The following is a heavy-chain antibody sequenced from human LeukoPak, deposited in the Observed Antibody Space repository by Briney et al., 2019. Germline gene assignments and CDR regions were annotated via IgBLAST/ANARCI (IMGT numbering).Heavy chain of an antibody. Sequence: SETLSLTCTVSGYSISSGYYWGWIRQPPGKGLEWIGSIYQSGSTYYNPSLKSRVTVSVDTSKNQFSLKLSSVTAADTAVYYCARDREWAVAVFDYWGQGTLVTVSS. D-gene: IGHD6-19*01. J-gene: IGHJ4*02. CDR3: ARDREWAVAVFDY. CDR1: GYSISSGYY. CDR2: IYQSGST. V-gene: IGHV4-38-2*02.